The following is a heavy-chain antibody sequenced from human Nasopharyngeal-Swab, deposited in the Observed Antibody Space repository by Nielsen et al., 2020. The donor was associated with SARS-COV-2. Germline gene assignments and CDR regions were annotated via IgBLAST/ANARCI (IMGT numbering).Heavy chain of an antibody. CDR2: IRWNIGSI. Sequence: GGSLRLSCSASGFTFDLFAIHWVLPPPWKCLEWVSAIRWNIGSIGYADSVKGRFTISRDNAKNSLYLQMNSLRAEDTALYYCAKDISSGWKPAYYFDYWGQGTLVTVSS. CDR3: AKDISSGWKPAYYFDY. D-gene: IGHD6-19*01. CDR1: GFTFDLFA. J-gene: IGHJ4*02. V-gene: IGHV3-9*01.